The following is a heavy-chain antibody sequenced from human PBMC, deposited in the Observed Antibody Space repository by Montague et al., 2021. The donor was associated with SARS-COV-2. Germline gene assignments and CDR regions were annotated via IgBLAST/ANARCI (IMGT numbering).Heavy chain of an antibody. D-gene: IGHD3-3*01. V-gene: IGHV3-48*03. CDR2: ISSSGNTA. CDR3: AREAPNTGKIRWGHSREWRDYTGLDF. Sequence: SLRLSCAASGFFFKSFEINWVRQAPQKGLEWGSFISSSGNTAYYGDSVRGRFTISRDNDKNLVFLQMDSLRAEDTAVYDCAREAPNTGKIRWGHSREWRDYTGLDFWGQCTPVPVSS. CDR1: GFFFKSFE. J-gene: IGHJ6*02.